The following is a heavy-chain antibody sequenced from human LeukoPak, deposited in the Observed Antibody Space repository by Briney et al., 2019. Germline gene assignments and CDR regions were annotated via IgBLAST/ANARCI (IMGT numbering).Heavy chain of an antibody. J-gene: IGHJ4*02. Sequence: GGSLRLSCATSGFTFSNYWMSWVRQAPGKRLEWVANINQDGSEEYYVDSVRGRFTISRDNAKNSLYLQMNSLRAEDTAVYYCARPYDSNRDHSGYGYWGRGTLVTVSS. CDR3: ARPYDSNRDHSGYGY. CDR2: INQDGSEE. CDR1: GFTFSNYW. V-gene: IGHV3-7*02. D-gene: IGHD5-12*01.